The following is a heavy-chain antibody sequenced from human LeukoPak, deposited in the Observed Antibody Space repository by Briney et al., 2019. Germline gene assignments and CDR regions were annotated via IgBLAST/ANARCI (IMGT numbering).Heavy chain of an antibody. CDR1: GFTFSSYW. Sequence: GGSLRLSCVGSGFTFSSYWMNWIRQAPGKGLEWVANINQDGSEKYYVDSVKGRFTISRDNAKNSLYLQMYSLRAEDTALYYCARAMDCWGQGTLVTVSS. J-gene: IGHJ4*02. CDR2: INQDGSEK. V-gene: IGHV3-7*03. CDR3: ARAMDC.